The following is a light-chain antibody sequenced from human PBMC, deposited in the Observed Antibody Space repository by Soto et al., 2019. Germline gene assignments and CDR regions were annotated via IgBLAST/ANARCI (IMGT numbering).Light chain of an antibody. CDR3: QQYNNWPPGRT. V-gene: IGKV3-15*01. CDR2: DAS. CDR1: KSVSSN. Sequence: EIVITQSPATLSLSPGERATLSCRASKSVSSNLAWYQQKPGQAPRLLIYDASTRATAIPARFSGSGSGTEFTLTISSLQSEDFAVYYCQQYNNWPPGRTFGQGTKVEIK. J-gene: IGKJ1*01.